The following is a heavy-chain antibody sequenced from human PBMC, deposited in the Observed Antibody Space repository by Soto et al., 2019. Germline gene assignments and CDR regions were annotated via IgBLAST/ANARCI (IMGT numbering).Heavy chain of an antibody. Sequence: QVQLQQWGAGLLKPSETLSLTCAVYGGSFSGYYWSWIRQPPGKGLEWIGEINHSGSTNYNPSLKSRVTISVDTSKNQFSLKLSSVTAADTAVYYCARGRIIMVRPPVNWFDPWGQGTLVTVSS. CDR1: GGSFSGYY. J-gene: IGHJ5*02. CDR2: INHSGST. V-gene: IGHV4-34*01. CDR3: ARGRIIMVRPPVNWFDP. D-gene: IGHD3-10*01.